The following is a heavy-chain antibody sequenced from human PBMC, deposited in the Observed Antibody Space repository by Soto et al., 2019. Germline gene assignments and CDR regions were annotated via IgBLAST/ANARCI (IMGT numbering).Heavy chain of an antibody. J-gene: IGHJ1*01. V-gene: IGHV5-10-1*01. CDR1: GYSFTSYW. CDR2: IDPSDSYT. Sequence: GESLKISCKGSGYSFTSYWISWVRQMPGKGLEWMGRIDPSDSYTNYSPSFQGHVTISADKSISIAYLHWSSLKASDTAMYYCARHLSSSSWYLQHWGQGTLVTVSS. CDR3: ARHLSSSSWYLQH. D-gene: IGHD6-13*01.